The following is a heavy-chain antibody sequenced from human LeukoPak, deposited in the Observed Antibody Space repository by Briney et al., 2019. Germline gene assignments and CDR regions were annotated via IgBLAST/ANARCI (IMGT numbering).Heavy chain of an antibody. Sequence: ASVKVSCKASGGTFSSYAISWVRQAPGQGLEWMGGIIPIFGTANYAQKFQGRVTITTDESTSTAYMELSSLGSEDTAVYYCARVAYSSSWSQSYYYYYYMDVWGKGTTVTVSS. J-gene: IGHJ6*03. CDR1: GGTFSSYA. CDR3: ARVAYSSSWSQSYYYYYYMDV. D-gene: IGHD6-13*01. V-gene: IGHV1-69*05. CDR2: IIPIFGTA.